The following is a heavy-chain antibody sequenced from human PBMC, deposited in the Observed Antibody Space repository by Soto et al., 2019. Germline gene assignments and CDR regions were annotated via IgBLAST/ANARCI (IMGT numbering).Heavy chain of an antibody. CDR3: TKRRGRVVPAAMVAPIDY. V-gene: IGHV3-23*01. CDR2: ISGSGGST. D-gene: IGHD2-2*01. Sequence: GGSLRLSCAASGFTFSSYAMSWVRQAPGKGLEWVSAISGSGGSTYYADSVKGRFTISRDNSKNTLYLQMNSLRAEDKSVYYCTKRRGRVVPAAMVAPIDYWGQGTLVTVSS. CDR1: GFTFSSYA. J-gene: IGHJ4*02.